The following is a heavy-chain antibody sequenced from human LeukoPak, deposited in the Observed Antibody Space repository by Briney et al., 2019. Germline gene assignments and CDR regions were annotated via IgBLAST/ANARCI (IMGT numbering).Heavy chain of an antibody. CDR2: IKYDGTNQ. V-gene: IGHV3-30*02. CDR3: TKERNAFDV. J-gene: IGHJ3*01. CDR1: GFTFGAYD. Sequence: PGGSLRLSCVASGFTFGAYDIHWVRQAPGKGLDWVASIKYDGTNQYYADSAKGRFTISRDNSKNTLYLHMSSLRAEDTAIYYCTKERNAFDVWGQGTMVTVYS.